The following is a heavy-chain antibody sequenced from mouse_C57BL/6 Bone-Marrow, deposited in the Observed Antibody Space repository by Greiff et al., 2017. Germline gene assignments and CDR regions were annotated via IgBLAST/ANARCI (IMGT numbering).Heavy chain of an antibody. J-gene: IGHJ1*03. Sequence: EVNVVESGGGLVQPGESLKLSCESNEYEFPSHDMSWVRKTPEKRLELVAAINSDGGSTYYPDTMERRFIISRDNTKKTLYLQMRSLRSEDTALYYCARRRAYYGSCYWYFDVWGTGTTVTVSS. V-gene: IGHV5-2*01. CDR2: INSDGGST. CDR1: EYEFPSHD. D-gene: IGHD1-1*01. CDR3: ARRRAYYGSCYWYFDV.